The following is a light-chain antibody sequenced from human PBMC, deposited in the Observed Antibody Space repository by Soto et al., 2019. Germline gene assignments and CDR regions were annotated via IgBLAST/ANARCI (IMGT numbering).Light chain of an antibody. CDR3: AAWDDSVKGVI. CDR1: SPNIGSNT. J-gene: IGLJ2*01. Sequence: QSVLTQSPSASGTPGRRVTISCSGSSPNIGSNTVYWYQQLPGTAPKLLIDSNNQRPSGVPDRFSGSKSGTSASLAISGLQYEDEADYYCAAWDDSVKGVIFGGGAKLTVL. CDR2: SNN. V-gene: IGLV1-44*01.